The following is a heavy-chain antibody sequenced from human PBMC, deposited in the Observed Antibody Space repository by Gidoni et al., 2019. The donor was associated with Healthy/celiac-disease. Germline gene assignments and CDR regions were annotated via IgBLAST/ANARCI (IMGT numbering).Heavy chain of an antibody. D-gene: IGHD2-2*01. CDR2: INAGNGNT. J-gene: IGHJ6*03. Sequence: QVQLVQSGAEVKKPGASVKVSCKASGYTFTSYAMHWVRQAPGQRLEWMGWINAGNGNTKYSQKFQGRVTITRDTSASIAYMELSSLRSEDTAVYYCASSVVVVVPAALDYYYYMDVWGKGTTVTVSS. CDR3: ASSVVVVVPAALDYYYYMDV. CDR1: GYTFTSYA. V-gene: IGHV1-3*01.